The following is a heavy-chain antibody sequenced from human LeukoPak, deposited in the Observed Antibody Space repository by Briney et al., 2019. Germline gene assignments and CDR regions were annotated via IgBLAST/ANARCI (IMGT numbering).Heavy chain of an antibody. CDR3: ARDGGSSTSWRYYYYYMDV. V-gene: IGHV4-59*11. Sequence: SETLSLTCTVSGGSISSHYWSWIRQPPGKGLEWIGYIYYSGSTNYNPFLKSRVTISVDTSKNQFSLKLSSVTAADTAVYYCARDGGSSTSWRYYYYYMDVWGKGTTVTVSS. D-gene: IGHD2-2*01. CDR2: IYYSGST. CDR1: GGSISSHY. J-gene: IGHJ6*03.